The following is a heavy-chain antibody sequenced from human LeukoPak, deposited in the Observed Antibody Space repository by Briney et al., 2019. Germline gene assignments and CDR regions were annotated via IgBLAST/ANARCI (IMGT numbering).Heavy chain of an antibody. CDR2: IYYSGGT. CDR3: ARGSEFGEAYHYFDY. D-gene: IGHD3-10*01. Sequence: SETLSLTCTLSGGSISSRYWSWIRQPPGKGLEWIGSIYYSGGTNYNPSLQGRVSISVDTSKIQFSLKLSSVTAADTAVYYCARGSEFGEAYHYFDYWGQGTLVTVSS. CDR1: GGSISSRY. J-gene: IGHJ4*02. V-gene: IGHV4-59*08.